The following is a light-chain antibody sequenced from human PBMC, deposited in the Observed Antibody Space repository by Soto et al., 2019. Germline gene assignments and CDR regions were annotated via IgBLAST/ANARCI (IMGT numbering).Light chain of an antibody. V-gene: IGKV1-9*01. Sequence: DIQLTQSPFFLSASVGDRVTITCRASQGIRSYLAWYQQRPGKAPELLIYGASTLRTGVASRFSGSGSGTEFTLTISSLQPEDFATYFCQQLNIFPPLFTFAPGPKVDIK. CDR3: QQLNIFPPLFT. J-gene: IGKJ3*01. CDR2: GAS. CDR1: QGIRSY.